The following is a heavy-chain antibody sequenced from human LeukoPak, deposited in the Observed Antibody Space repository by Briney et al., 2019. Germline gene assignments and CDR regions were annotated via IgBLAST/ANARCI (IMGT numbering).Heavy chain of an antibody. CDR3: ARGGGYCSGGSCPTPDY. Sequence: GGSLRLSCVVSGFTLSSYWMNWVRQAPGKGLEWVSSISTSSSYIYYADSVKGRFIIARDNAKNSLYLQMSSLRAEDTAVYYCARGGGYCSGGSCPTPDYWGQGTLVTVSS. J-gene: IGHJ4*02. D-gene: IGHD2-15*01. V-gene: IGHV3-21*01. CDR2: ISTSSSYI. CDR1: GFTLSSYW.